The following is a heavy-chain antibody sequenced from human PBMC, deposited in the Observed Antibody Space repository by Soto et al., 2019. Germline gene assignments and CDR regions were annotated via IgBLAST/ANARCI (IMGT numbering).Heavy chain of an antibody. V-gene: IGHV1-69*08. J-gene: IGHJ5*02. D-gene: IGHD2-21*02. CDR2: IIPIRDIA. Sequence: QVQLVQSGAEVKKPGSSVKVSCKASGGTFSSYTINWVRQAPGQGLEWMGRIIPIRDIANYAQKFQGRVTITADNYTSRAYMELRSLISEDTAAYYCAKEESATVLVTAPHSRWFDPWGQGTLVTVSS. CDR1: GGTFSSYT. CDR3: AKEESATVLVTAPHSRWFDP.